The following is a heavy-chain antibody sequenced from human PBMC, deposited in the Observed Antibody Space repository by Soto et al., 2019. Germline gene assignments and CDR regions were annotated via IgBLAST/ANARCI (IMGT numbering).Heavy chain of an antibody. D-gene: IGHD5-18*01. CDR3: ARERYSYGFDY. V-gene: IGHV3-53*01. CDR2: MFTTGTT. Sequence: EVQLVESGGELIQPGGSLRLSCAASGFAVGGFYMNWVRQAPGKGLEWVSVMFTTGTTYYADSVKGRFTISRDDSKNTRYLQMNSLRAEDTAVYYCARERYSYGFDYGGQGTVVTVSS. CDR1: GFAVGGFY. J-gene: IGHJ4*02.